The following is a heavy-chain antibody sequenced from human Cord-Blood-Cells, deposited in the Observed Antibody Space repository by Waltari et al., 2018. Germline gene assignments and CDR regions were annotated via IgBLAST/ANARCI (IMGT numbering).Heavy chain of an antibody. CDR1: GFPFSSYD. CDR3: TRELNPRGDYFDY. V-gene: IGHV3-48*03. D-gene: IGHD1-26*01. CDR2: ISSSGSTI. Sequence: EVQLVESGGGLVQPGGSMRLSSAASGFPFSSYDMHWVRQAPGKGLEWVSYISSSGSTIYYADSVKGRFTISRDNAKNSLYLQMNSLRAEDTAVYYCTRELNPRGDYFDYWGQGTLVTVSS. J-gene: IGHJ4*02.